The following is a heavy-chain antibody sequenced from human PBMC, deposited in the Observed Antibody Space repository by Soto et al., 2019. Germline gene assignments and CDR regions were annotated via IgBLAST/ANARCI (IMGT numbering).Heavy chain of an antibody. V-gene: IGHV3-33*01. D-gene: IGHD6-19*01. Sequence: GGSLRLSCAASGFTFSSYGMHWVRQAPGKGLEWVAVIWYDGSNKYYADSVKGRFTISRDNSKNTLYLQMNSLRAEDTAVYYCARGAVAGFAEYFQHWGQGTLVTVSS. J-gene: IGHJ1*01. CDR3: ARGAVAGFAEYFQH. CDR1: GFTFSSYG. CDR2: IWYDGSNK.